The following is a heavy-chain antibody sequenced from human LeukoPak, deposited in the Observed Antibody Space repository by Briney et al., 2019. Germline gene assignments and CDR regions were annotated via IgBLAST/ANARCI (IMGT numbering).Heavy chain of an antibody. CDR2: IKSKTDGETT. V-gene: IGHV3-15*01. D-gene: IGHD1-26*01. CDR1: GFTFSSYS. Sequence: GGSLRLSCAASGFTFSSYSMNWVRQAPGRGLEWVGRIKSKTDGETTEYAAPVKGRFSRSRDDSKTTLYLQMNSLKTEDTAVYYCTTNYIVGATNDAFDMWGQGTVVTVSS. J-gene: IGHJ3*02. CDR3: TTNYIVGATNDAFDM.